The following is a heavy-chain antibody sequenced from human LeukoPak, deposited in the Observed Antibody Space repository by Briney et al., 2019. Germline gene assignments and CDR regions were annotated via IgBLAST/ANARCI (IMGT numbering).Heavy chain of an antibody. D-gene: IGHD3-3*01. V-gene: IGHV4-39*07. CDR1: GGSISSSSYY. Sequence: SETLSLTCTVSGGSISSSSYYWGWIRQPPGKGLESIGSIYYSGSTYYNPSLKSRVTISVDTSKNQSSLKLSSVTAADTAVYYCARRTSITIFGVAPGDYFDYWGQGTLVTVSS. J-gene: IGHJ4*02. CDR3: ARRTSITIFGVAPGDYFDY. CDR2: IYYSGST.